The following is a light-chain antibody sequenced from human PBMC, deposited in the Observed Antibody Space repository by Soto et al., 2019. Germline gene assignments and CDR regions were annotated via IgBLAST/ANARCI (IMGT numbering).Light chain of an antibody. CDR3: AAWDDSLNGWV. Sequence: QPVLTQPPSVSGAPRQRVTISCSGSSSNIGNNAVNWYQQLPGKAPKLLIYYDDLLPSGVSGRFSGSKSGTSASLAISGLQSEDEADYYCAAWDDSLNGWVFGGGTKLTVL. CDR1: SSNIGNNA. J-gene: IGLJ3*02. V-gene: IGLV1-36*01. CDR2: YDD.